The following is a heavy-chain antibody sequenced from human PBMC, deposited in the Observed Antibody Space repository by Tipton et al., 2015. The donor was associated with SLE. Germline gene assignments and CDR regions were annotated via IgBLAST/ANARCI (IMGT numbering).Heavy chain of an antibody. J-gene: IGHJ4*02. CDR2: IYYSGST. Sequence: TLSLTCTVSGGSIGSGGYYWSWIRQHPGKGLEWIGYIYYSGSTYYNPSLKSRVTISVDTSKNQFSLKLSSVTAADTAVYYCARMFADGGYYFDYWGQGTLVTVSS. CDR1: GGSIGSGGYY. CDR3: ARMFADGGYYFDY. D-gene: IGHD3-10*02. V-gene: IGHV4-31*03.